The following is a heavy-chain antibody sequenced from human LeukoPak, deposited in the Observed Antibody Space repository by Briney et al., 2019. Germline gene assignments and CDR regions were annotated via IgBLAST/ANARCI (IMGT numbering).Heavy chain of an antibody. J-gene: IGHJ4*02. D-gene: IGHD6-6*01. CDR1: GGFISSYY. V-gene: IGHV4-59*12. CDR3: ARDRSVGVLPAPPFDF. Sequence: SSETLSLTCTVSGGFISSYYWSWIRQPPGKGLVWIGYIFYSGSTNYNPSLKSRVSISVDTSKNQFSLKLSSVTAADTAVYYCARDRSVGVLPAPPFDFWGQGTLVTVSS. CDR2: IFYSGST.